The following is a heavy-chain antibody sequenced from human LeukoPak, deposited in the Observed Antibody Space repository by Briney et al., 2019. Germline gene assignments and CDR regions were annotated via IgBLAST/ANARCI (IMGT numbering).Heavy chain of an antibody. Sequence: ASLTVSCKASGYTFTGYYMHWVRQAPGQGLEWVGWINPNSGGTIYAQKFQVRVTMTRDTSISTAYMELSRLRSDDPAVYYCASRPSRGIAVYYWGQGTLVTVSS. J-gene: IGHJ4*02. D-gene: IGHD6-19*01. CDR1: GYTFTGYY. CDR2: INPNSGGT. CDR3: ASRPSRGIAVYY. V-gene: IGHV1-2*02.